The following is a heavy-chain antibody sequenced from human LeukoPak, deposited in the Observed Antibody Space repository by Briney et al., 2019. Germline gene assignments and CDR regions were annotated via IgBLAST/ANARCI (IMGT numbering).Heavy chain of an antibody. CDR3: ARNRYGGNPSGGWFDP. Sequence: SETLSLTCTVSGDPINNYYWSWIRQPPGKGLEWIGYIYYSGSTNYNPSLKSRVTISVDTSKNQFSLKLSSVTAADTAVYYCARNRYGGNPSGGWFDPWGQGTLVTVSS. CDR2: IYYSGST. CDR1: GDPINNYY. V-gene: IGHV4-59*01. D-gene: IGHD4-23*01. J-gene: IGHJ5*02.